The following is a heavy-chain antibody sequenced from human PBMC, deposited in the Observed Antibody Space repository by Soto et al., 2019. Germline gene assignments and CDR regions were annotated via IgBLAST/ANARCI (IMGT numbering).Heavy chain of an antibody. CDR2: ISSSSSTI. V-gene: IGHV3-48*01. D-gene: IGHD2-15*01. Sequence: GESLKISCAASGFTFSSYSMNWVRQAPGKGLEWVSYISSSSSTIYYADSVKGRFTISRDNAKNSLYLQMNSPRAEDTAVYYSHIGYCSGGSCDAVMDVWGKGTTVTVSS. CDR3: HIGYCSGGSCDAVMDV. J-gene: IGHJ6*03. CDR1: GFTFSSYS.